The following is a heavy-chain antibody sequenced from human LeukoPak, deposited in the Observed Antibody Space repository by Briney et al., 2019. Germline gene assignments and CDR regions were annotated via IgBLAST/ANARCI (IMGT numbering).Heavy chain of an antibody. Sequence: ASVKVSCKAPGYTLSKLSIHWVRQPSGKGLGWMGAFDPEDGETIYAQEFQGRATMTADTSTDTAYMELSSLTSDDTAVYYCVTDPYTTTDDNNFEPQGAYWGRGTLVTVSS. V-gene: IGHV1-24*01. CDR1: GYTLSKLS. J-gene: IGHJ4*02. CDR2: FDPEDGET. D-gene: IGHD5-24*01. CDR3: VTDPYTTTDDNNFEPQGAY.